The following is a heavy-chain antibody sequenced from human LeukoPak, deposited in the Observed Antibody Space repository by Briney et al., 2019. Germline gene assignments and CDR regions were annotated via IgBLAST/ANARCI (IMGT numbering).Heavy chain of an antibody. CDR1: GGSISSSSYY. J-gene: IGHJ4*02. CDR2: IYYSGST. CDR3: ARIYGYGFNDY. D-gene: IGHD4-17*01. V-gene: IGHV4-39*07. Sequence: NPSETLSLTCPVSGGSISSSSYYWGWIRQPPGKGLEWIGCIYYSGSTYYNPSLESRVTISIDTSKNQFSLRLTSVTAADTAMYYCARIYGYGFNDYWGQGTLVTVSS.